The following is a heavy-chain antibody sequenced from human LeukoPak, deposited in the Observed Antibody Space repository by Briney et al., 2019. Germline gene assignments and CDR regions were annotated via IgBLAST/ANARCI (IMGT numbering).Heavy chain of an antibody. CDR3: ARGGSGGPDY. Sequence: ASVKVFCKASGYTFISYAMNWVRRAPGQGLEWMGWINTNTGNPTYAQGFTGRLVFSLYTSVSTAYLQITSLKAEDTAVYYCARGGSGGPDYWGQGTLVTVSS. D-gene: IGHD2-15*01. CDR1: GYTFISYA. CDR2: INTNTGNP. V-gene: IGHV7-4-1*02. J-gene: IGHJ4*02.